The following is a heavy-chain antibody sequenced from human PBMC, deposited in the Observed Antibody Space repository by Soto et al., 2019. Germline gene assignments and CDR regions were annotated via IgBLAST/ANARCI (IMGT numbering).Heavy chain of an antibody. CDR2: ISGRGGST. J-gene: IGHJ4*02. V-gene: IGHV3-23*01. CDR3: AKGYDSSGYYYDGFDY. CDR1: GFTFSSYA. Sequence: GGSLRLSCAASGFTFSSYAMSWVRQAPGKGLEWVSAISGRGGSTYYADSVKGRFTISRDNSKNTRYLQMNSLRAEDTAVYYCAKGYDSSGYYYDGFDYWGQGTLVTVSS. D-gene: IGHD3-22*01.